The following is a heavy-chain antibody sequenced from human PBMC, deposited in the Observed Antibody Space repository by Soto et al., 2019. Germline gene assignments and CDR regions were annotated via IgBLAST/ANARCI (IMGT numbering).Heavy chain of an antibody. D-gene: IGHD2-15*01. CDR3: ARATGSIVSGGNYMDV. Sequence: QVQLVQSGPEVKKPGSSVKVSCKTSGGTLSSYSFIWVRQAPGQGLEWVGRIITVVGKANDAQRFQGRVTITAARSTATGYMELRRLTSEDTAVDYCARATGSIVSGGNYMDVWGKGTTVTVS. CDR2: IITVVGKA. CDR1: GGTLSSYS. V-gene: IGHV1-69*08. J-gene: IGHJ6*03.